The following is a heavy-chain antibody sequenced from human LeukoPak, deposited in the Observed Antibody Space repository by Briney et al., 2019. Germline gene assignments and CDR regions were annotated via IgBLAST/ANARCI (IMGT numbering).Heavy chain of an antibody. CDR1: GGTFSSYA. J-gene: IGHJ6*03. D-gene: IGHD3-3*01. CDR2: IIPIFGTA. V-gene: IGHV1-69*05. CDR3: ARDGLLRYYYMDV. Sequence: ASVKVSCKASGGTFSSYAISWVRQAPGQGLEWMGGIIPIFGTANYAQKFRGRVTITTDESTSTAYMELSSLRSEDTAVHYCARDGLLRYYYMDVWGKGTTVTVSS.